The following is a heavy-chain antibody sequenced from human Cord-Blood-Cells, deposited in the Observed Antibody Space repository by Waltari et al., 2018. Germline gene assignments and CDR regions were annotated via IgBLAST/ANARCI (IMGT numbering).Heavy chain of an antibody. CDR2: IWYDGSNK. Sequence: QVQLVESGGGVVQPGRSLRLSCAASGFPFSSYGLHWVRQAPGKGLEWVAVIWYDGSNKYYADSVKGRFTISRDNSKNTLYLQMNSLRAEDTAMYYCAKVMVGATGAFDIWGQGTMVTVSS. CDR1: GFPFSSYG. D-gene: IGHD1-26*01. V-gene: IGHV3-30*18. CDR3: AKVMVGATGAFDI. J-gene: IGHJ3*02.